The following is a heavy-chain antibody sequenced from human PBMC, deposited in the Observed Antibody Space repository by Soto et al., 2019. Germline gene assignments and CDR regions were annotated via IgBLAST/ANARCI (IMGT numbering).Heavy chain of an antibody. Sequence: QVQLQESGPGLVKPSETLSLTCTVSGGSISSYYWSWIRQPPGKGLEWIGYIYYSGSTNYNPSLKSRVTISVDTSKNQFSRKLSSVAAADTAVYYCARDGEQGLVRGYYYYGTDVWGQGTTVTVSS. CDR1: GGSISSYY. J-gene: IGHJ6*02. CDR2: IYYSGST. CDR3: ARDGEQGLVRGYYYYGTDV. V-gene: IGHV4-59*01. D-gene: IGHD6-19*01.